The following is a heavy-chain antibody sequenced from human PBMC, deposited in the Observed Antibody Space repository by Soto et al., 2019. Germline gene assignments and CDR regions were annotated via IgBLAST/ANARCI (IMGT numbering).Heavy chain of an antibody. CDR1: GGSISSYY. Sequence: SETLSLTCTVSGGSISSYYWSWIRQPAGKGLEWIGRIYTSGSTNYNPSLKSRVTMSVDTSKSQFSLKLSSVTAADTAVYYCASTRIYDFWSGYYTPDYYYYYGMDVWGQGTTVTVSS. J-gene: IGHJ6*02. V-gene: IGHV4-4*07. CDR2: IYTSGST. D-gene: IGHD3-3*01. CDR3: ASTRIYDFWSGYYTPDYYYYYGMDV.